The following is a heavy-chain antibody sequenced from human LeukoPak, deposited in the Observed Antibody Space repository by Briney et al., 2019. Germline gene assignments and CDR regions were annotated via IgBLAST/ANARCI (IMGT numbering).Heavy chain of an antibody. V-gene: IGHV4-39*07. CDR3: AGERGEEYSSGWYKTNFFDN. J-gene: IGHJ4*02. CDR1: GDSFTSVTDY. D-gene: IGHD6-19*01. CDR2: GDYSGGT. Sequence: SETLSLTCTVSGDSFTSVTDYWAWIRQPPGKGLEWIASGDYSGGTYYNPSLENRVAISADMSKKQISLKLASVTGADTAVYYCAGERGEEYSSGWYKTNFFDNWGQGIRVTVSS.